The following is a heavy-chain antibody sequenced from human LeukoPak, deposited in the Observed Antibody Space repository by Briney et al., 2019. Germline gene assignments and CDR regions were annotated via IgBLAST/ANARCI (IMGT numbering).Heavy chain of an antibody. CDR1: GYTFTSYD. CDR3: ARGGVRFICSDH. D-gene: IGHD3-3*01. V-gene: IGHV1-8*01. J-gene: IGHJ4*02. CDR2: MNPNSGNT. Sequence: ASVKVSCKASGYTFTSYDINWVRQATGQGLEWMGWMNPNSGNTGYAQKFQGRVTMTRNTSISTAYMELSSLRSEDTAVYYCARGGVRFICSDHWGQGTLVTVSS.